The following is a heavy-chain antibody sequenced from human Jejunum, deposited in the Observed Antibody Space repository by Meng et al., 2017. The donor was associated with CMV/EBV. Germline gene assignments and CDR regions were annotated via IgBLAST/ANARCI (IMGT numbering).Heavy chain of an antibody. J-gene: IGHJ4*02. V-gene: IGHV3-74*01. CDR1: GFTFSSSW. D-gene: IGHD2-8*02. CDR2: IDPDGNTI. Sequence: LSCAGSGFTFSSSWMHWVRQAPGKGLVWVSRIDPDGNTINYADSVKGRFTTSRDNAKNTLYLQMNSLRDEDTAVYYCATAGHYWFDYWGQGTLVTVSS. CDR3: ATAGHYWFDY.